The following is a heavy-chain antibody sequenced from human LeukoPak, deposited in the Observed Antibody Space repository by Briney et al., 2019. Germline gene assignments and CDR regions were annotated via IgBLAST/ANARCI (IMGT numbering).Heavy chain of an antibody. CDR1: GFAFRTYS. J-gene: IGHJ4*02. Sequence: SGGSLRLSCAASGFAFRTYSMHWVRQAPGKGLEWVSTISSSGGSTYYADSVKGRFTISRDNSKNTLYLQMNSLRAEDTAVYYCAKVVGATTRGYFDYWGQGTLVTVSS. CDR2: ISSSGGST. D-gene: IGHD1-26*01. V-gene: IGHV3-23*01. CDR3: AKVVGATTRGYFDY.